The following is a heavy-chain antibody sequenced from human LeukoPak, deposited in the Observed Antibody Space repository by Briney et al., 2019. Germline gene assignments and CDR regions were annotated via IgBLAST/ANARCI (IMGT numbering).Heavy chain of an antibody. CDR1: GFTVSSYW. D-gene: IGHD2-2*01. CDR3: VLFTVIVPAAMARDDY. Sequence: PGGSLRLSCAASGFTVSSYWMHWVGQTPGKGLVWVSSIKGDGSSTNYADSVKGRFTISRDNAKNTLYLQMNSLSDEDTAVYYCVLFTVIVPAAMARDDYWGQGTLVTVSS. CDR2: IKGDGSST. J-gene: IGHJ4*02. V-gene: IGHV3-74*01.